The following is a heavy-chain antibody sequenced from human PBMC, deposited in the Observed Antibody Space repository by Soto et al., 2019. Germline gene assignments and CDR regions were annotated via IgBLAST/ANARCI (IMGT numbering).Heavy chain of an antibody. Sequence: LRLSCEASGFTLSSSVMHWVRQAPCKRLEWLSVISVDGRNDLHAGAVKGRFTISRDISKNMVYLQMNDLRPDDTAMYFCAKEGHTSGRCGCFNIWGQGTMVTVSS. CDR1: GFTLSSSV. V-gene: IGHV3-30*18. D-gene: IGHD6-19*01. J-gene: IGHJ3*02. CDR3: AKEGHTSGRCGCFNI. CDR2: ISVDGRND.